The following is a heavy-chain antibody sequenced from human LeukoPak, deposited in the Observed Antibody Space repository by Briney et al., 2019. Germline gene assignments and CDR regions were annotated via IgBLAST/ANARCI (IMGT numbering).Heavy chain of an antibody. CDR3: ARHAMGVLMVYAAPVEY. D-gene: IGHD2-8*01. Sequence: SETLSLTCAVYVGSFTGYYWVWIRQPPGKGLEWIGEVNHSGSANYNPSLKSRVTISVDTSKNQFSLRLTSVTVADTAVYYCARHAMGVLMVYAAPVEYWGQGTLVTVSS. CDR1: VGSFTGYY. CDR2: VNHSGSA. V-gene: IGHV4-34*01. J-gene: IGHJ4*02.